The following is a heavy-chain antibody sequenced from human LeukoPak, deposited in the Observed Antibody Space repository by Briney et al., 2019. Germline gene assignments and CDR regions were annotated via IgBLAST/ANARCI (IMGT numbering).Heavy chain of an antibody. CDR1: GYTFTSYG. J-gene: IGHJ4*02. CDR3: ARGSHVVVPAAVDC. D-gene: IGHD2-2*01. V-gene: IGHV1-18*01. Sequence: GASVKVSCKASGYTFTSYGISWVRQAPGQGLEWMGWISAYNGNTSYAQKLQGRVTMTTDTSTSTAYMELRSLRSDDTAVYYCARGSHVVVPAAVDCWGQGTLVTVSS. CDR2: ISAYNGNT.